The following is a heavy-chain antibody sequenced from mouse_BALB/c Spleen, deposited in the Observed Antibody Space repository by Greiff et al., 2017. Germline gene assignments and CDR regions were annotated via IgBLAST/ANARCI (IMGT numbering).Heavy chain of an antibody. CDR2: ISNLAYSI. D-gene: IGHD2-4*01. CDR1: GFTFSDYG. V-gene: IGHV5-15*02. Sequence: EVQLVESGGGLVQPGGSRKLSCAASGFTFSDYGMAWVRQAPGKGPEWVAFISNLAYSIYYADTVTGRFTISGENAKNTLYLEMSSLRSEDTAMYYCARGYDYQYYFDYWGQGTTLTVAS. J-gene: IGHJ2*01. CDR3: ARGYDYQYYFDY.